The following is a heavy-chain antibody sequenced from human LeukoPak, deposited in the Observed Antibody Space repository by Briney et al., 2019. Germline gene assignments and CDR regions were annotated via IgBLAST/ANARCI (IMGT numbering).Heavy chain of an antibody. J-gene: IGHJ6*03. CDR3: ASANPILLDYYYYYYMDV. CDR2: IDNSGTYI. V-gene: IGHV3-21*01. D-gene: IGHD3-3*01. Sequence: GGSLRLSCTASGFTFTTYSMDWVRQAPGKGLEWVSSIDNSGTYIYYADSVKGRFTISRDNSKNSLYLQMDSLRAEDTAVYYCASANPILLDYYYYYYMDVWGKGTTVTVSS. CDR1: GFTFTTYS.